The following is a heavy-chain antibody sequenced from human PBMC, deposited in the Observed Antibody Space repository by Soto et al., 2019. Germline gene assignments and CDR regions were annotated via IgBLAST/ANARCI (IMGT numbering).Heavy chain of an antibody. J-gene: IGHJ4*02. D-gene: IGHD6-25*01. V-gene: IGHV4-59*08. CDR3: ARLPRIAAAGLDY. Sequence: PSETLSLTCTVSGGSISSYYWSWIRQPPGKGLEWIGYIYYSGSTNYNPSLKSRVTISVDTSKNQFSLKLSSVTAADTAVYYCARLPRIAAAGLDYWGPGTLVTVSS. CDR2: IYYSGST. CDR1: GGSISSYY.